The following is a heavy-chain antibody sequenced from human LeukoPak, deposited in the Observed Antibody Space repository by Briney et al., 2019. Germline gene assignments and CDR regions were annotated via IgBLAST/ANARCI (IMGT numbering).Heavy chain of an antibody. CDR3: ARHVLYSYGPQWWFDP. V-gene: IGHV5-10-1*01. D-gene: IGHD5-18*01. J-gene: IGHJ5*02. Sequence: GESLKISCKGSGYSFTNYRISWVRHMPGRGLEWRGWIDASDSYTNYSPSFQGHVTISADKSSSTAYLQWSSLKASDTAIYYCARHVLYSYGPQWWFDPWGQGTLVTVSS. CDR2: IDASDSYT. CDR1: GYSFTNYR.